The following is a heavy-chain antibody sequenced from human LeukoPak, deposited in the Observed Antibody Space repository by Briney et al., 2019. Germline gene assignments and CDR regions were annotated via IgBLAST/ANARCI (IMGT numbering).Heavy chain of an antibody. Sequence: ETLSLTCTVSGGSISSYYWGWIRQPPGKGLEWISSISSSSSYIYYADSVKGRFTISRDNAKNSLYLQMNSLRAEDTAVYYCARDTYGDYAVDYWGQGTLVTVSS. V-gene: IGHV3-21*01. J-gene: IGHJ4*02. CDR2: ISSSSSYI. D-gene: IGHD4-17*01. CDR1: GGSISSYY. CDR3: ARDTYGDYAVDY.